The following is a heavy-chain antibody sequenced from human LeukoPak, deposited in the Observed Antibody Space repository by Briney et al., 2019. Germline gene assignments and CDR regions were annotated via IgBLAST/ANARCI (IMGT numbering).Heavy chain of an antibody. J-gene: IGHJ4*02. CDR1: GLTFRSYV. CDR2: ITGDGGGT. CDR3: AKETSSGNFVTIDC. V-gene: IGHV3-23*01. D-gene: IGHD1-26*01. Sequence: GGSLRLSCAASGLTFRSYVMSWVRQVPGKGLGWVSAITGDGGGTNYADSVKGRFTISRDNSKNTLYLQMNSLRAEDTAVYYCAKETSSGNFVTIDCWGQGALVTVSS.